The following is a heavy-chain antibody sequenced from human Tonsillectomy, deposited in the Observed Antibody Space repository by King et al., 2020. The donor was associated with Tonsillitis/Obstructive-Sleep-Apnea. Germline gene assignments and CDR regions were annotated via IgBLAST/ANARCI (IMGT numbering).Heavy chain of an antibody. V-gene: IGHV1-46*01. D-gene: IGHD4-17*01. CDR1: GYTFTNYY. CDR3: ARNKSSTTVPRVVFGP. CDR2: INPSGGST. J-gene: IGHJ5*02. Sequence: VQLVESGAEVKKPGASVKVSCKASGYTFTNYYINWVRQAPGQGLEWMGVINPSGGSTIYAQKFQGRVTMTRDTSTSTAYMELSSLRSEGTAVYYCARNKSSTTVPRVVFGPWGQGTLVTVSS.